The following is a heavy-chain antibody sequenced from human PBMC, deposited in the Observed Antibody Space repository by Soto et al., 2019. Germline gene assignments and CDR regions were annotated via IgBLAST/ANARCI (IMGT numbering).Heavy chain of an antibody. D-gene: IGHD6-19*01. V-gene: IGHV4-34*01. J-gene: IGHJ4*02. CDR3: ASQQWRATNTPYYFDY. CDR1: GRSFRGYS. Sequence: SETLSLTRAVYGRSFRGYSWTWIRQPPGTGLEWIGEINHTGSTNYNPSLKSRVTISVDTSKNQFSLKLSSVTAADTGVYYCASQQWRATNTPYYFDYWGQGTQVT. CDR2: INHTGST.